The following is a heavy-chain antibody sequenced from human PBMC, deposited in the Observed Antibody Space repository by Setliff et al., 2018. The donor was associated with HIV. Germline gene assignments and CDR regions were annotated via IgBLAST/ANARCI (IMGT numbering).Heavy chain of an antibody. D-gene: IGHD3-22*01. CDR1: AFTFSNAW. CDR3: KADSSGYP. J-gene: IGHJ5*02. CDR2: IGSKANSYAT. V-gene: IGHV3-73*01. Sequence: LRLSCAASAFTFSNAWMNWVRQAPGKGLEWVGRIGSKANSYATAYAASVKGRFTTSREDSKNTAYLQMNSLKTEDTAVYYCKADSSGYPWGQGTLVTVSS.